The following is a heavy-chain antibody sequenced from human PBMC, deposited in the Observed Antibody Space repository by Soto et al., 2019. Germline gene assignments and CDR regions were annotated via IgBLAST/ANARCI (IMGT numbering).Heavy chain of an antibody. CDR3: ARDIAGWLDP. CDR2: IYYNGNT. CDR1: GVSVGSGSCY. D-gene: IGHD3-10*01. J-gene: IGHJ5*02. Sequence: SETLSLTCSVSGVSVGSGSCYWSWFRQPPGKGLEWIRHIYYNGNTDYNPSLKSRVTISIDTSKNHFSLRLSPATAADTAADYWARDIAGWLDPWGQGTLVTVPS. V-gene: IGHV4-61*03.